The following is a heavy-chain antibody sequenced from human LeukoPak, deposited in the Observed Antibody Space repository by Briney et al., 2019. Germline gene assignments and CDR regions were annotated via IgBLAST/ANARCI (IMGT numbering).Heavy chain of an antibody. D-gene: IGHD2-15*01. Sequence: ASVKVSCKASGYTFTSYYMHWVRQAPGQGLEWMGIINPSGGSTSYAQKFQGRVTMTRDKPTSTVYMELSSLRSEDTAVYYCARDRVGRAATPEYYFDYWGQGTLVTVSS. CDR1: GYTFTSYY. CDR2: INPSGGST. CDR3: ARDRVGRAATPEYYFDY. J-gene: IGHJ4*02. V-gene: IGHV1-46*01.